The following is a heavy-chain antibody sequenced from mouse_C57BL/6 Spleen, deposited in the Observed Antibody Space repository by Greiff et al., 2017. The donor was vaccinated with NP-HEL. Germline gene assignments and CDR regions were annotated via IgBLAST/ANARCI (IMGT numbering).Heavy chain of an antibody. D-gene: IGHD1-1*01. V-gene: IGHV5-9-1*02. J-gene: IGHJ1*03. Sequence: EVQGVESGEGLVKPGGSLKLSCAASGFTFSSYAMSWVRQTPEKRLEWVAYISSGGDYIYYADTVKGRFTISRDNARNTLYLQMSSLKSEDTAMYYCTRGGNYGSSYGWYFDVWGTGTTVTVSS. CDR2: ISSGGDYI. CDR3: TRGGNYGSSYGWYFDV. CDR1: GFTFSSYA.